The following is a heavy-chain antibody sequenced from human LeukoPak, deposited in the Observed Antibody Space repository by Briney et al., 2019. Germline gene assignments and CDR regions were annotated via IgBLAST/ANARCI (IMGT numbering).Heavy chain of an antibody. CDR2: ISTGERT. CDR3: AKVGHYDFWTDY. J-gene: IGHJ4*02. Sequence: SETLSLTCTVSGGSISSGTYYWSWIRQPAGKGLEWIGRISTGERTNYNPSVKSRVTISVDTSKNQFSLKLSSVTAADTAVYYCAKVGHYDFWTDYWGQGTLVTVSS. CDR1: GGSISSGTYY. V-gene: IGHV4-61*02. D-gene: IGHD3-3*01.